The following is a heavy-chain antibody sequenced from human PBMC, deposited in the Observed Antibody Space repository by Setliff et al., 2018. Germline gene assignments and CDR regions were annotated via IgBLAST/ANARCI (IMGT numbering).Heavy chain of an antibody. D-gene: IGHD6-19*01. CDR2: MSA. CDR1: GYTFTNYG. Sequence: ASVKVSCKASGYTFTNYGINWVRQAPGQGLEWMGWMSAYAQKFQGRVTMTTDTPTSTAYMELRSLTSDDTAVYYCARSPPNRGSGSGWYGDFWGQGTLVTVSS. J-gene: IGHJ4*02. CDR3: ARSPPNRGSGSGWYGDF. V-gene: IGHV1-18*01.